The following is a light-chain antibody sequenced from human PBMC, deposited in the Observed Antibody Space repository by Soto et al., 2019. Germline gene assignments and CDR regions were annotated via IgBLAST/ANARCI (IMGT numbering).Light chain of an antibody. V-gene: IGKV3-20*01. J-gene: IGKJ4*01. CDR1: QSEFNNY. CDR3: QQYGDSSP. Sequence: VLTQSPGTLSLSPRERANLSCRASQSEFNNYLHWYQQKPGQVPRLLIYEASSRAAGIPDRFSGSGSGTDFTYTISRLEPEDFAVYYCQQYGDSSPFGGGTKVDIK. CDR2: EAS.